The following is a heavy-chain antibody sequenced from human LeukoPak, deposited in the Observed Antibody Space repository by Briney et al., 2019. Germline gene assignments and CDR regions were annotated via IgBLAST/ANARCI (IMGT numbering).Heavy chain of an antibody. CDR2: INSDGSST. D-gene: IGHD5-24*01. CDR3: ARVDMATIGASDY. J-gene: IGHJ4*02. CDR1: GFTFSSYW. V-gene: IGHV3-74*01. Sequence: GGTLRLSCAASGFTFSSYWMHWVRQAPGKGLVWFSRINSDGSSTSYADSVKGRFTISRDNAKNTLYLQMNSLRAEDTAVYYCARVDMATIGASDYWGQGTLVTVSS.